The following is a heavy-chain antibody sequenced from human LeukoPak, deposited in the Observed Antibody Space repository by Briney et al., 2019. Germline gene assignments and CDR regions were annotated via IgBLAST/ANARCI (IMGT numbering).Heavy chain of an antibody. J-gene: IGHJ4*02. Sequence: SETLSLTCTVSGGSISSSSYYWGWIRQPPGKGLEWIGSIYYSGSTYYNPSPKSRVTISVDTSKNQFSLKLSSVTAADTAVYYCASHDSSGWYARGVGFDYWGQGTLVTASS. CDR1: GGSISSSSYY. V-gene: IGHV4-39*01. CDR3: ASHDSSGWYARGVGFDY. D-gene: IGHD6-19*01. CDR2: IYYSGST.